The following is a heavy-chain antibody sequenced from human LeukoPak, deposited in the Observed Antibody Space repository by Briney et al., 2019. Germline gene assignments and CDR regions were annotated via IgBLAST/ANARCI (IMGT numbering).Heavy chain of an antibody. CDR2: IRSKAYGGTT. V-gene: IGHV3-49*04. CDR1: GFTFGDYA. J-gene: IGHJ4*02. D-gene: IGHD1-26*01. CDR3: TSGSY. Sequence: GGSLRLSCTASGFTFGDYAVSWVRQAPGKGLEWVGFIRSKAYGGTTEYAASVKGRFTISRDDSKSIAYLQMNSLKAEDTAVYYCTSGSYGGQGTLVTVSS.